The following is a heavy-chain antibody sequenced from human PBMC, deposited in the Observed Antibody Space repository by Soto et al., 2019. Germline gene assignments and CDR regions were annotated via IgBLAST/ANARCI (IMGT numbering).Heavy chain of an antibody. CDR1: GGTFSSYA. V-gene: IGHV1-69*13. D-gene: IGHD3-10*01. CDR3: ARGGVRGVTRYYYYGMDV. J-gene: IGHJ6*02. Sequence: SVKVSCKASGGTFSSYAISWVRQAPGQGLEWMGGIIPIFGTANYAQKFQGRVTITADESTSTAYMELSSLRSEDTAVYYCARGGVRGVTRYYYYGMDVWGQGTTVTVSS. CDR2: IIPIFGTA.